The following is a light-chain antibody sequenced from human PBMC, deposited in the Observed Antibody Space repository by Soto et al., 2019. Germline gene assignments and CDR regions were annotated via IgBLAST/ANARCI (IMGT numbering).Light chain of an antibody. V-gene: IGKV3-11*01. Sequence: EIVLTQSPATLSLSPGERATLSCRASQSVSSYLAWYQQKPGQAPRLLIYDASNRATGIPARFSGSGSGTDFTLTISSLEPEDFAVYYCHQRSKFGQGTKVELK. CDR1: QSVSSY. J-gene: IGKJ1*01. CDR3: HQRSK. CDR2: DAS.